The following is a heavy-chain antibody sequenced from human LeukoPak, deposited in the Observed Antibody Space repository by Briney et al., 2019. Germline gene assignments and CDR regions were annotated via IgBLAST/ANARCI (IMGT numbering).Heavy chain of an antibody. V-gene: IGHV3-21*01. CDR2: ISSSSSYI. D-gene: IGHD5-24*01. CDR1: GFTFSSYS. J-gene: IGHJ4*02. CDR3: ARDAGKRMAGEGNFDY. Sequence: GGSLRLSCAASGFTFSSYSMNWVRQAPGKGLEWVSSISSSSSYIYYADSVKGRFTISRDNAKNSLYLQMYSLRAEDTAVYYCARDAGKRMAGEGNFDYWGQGTLVTVSS.